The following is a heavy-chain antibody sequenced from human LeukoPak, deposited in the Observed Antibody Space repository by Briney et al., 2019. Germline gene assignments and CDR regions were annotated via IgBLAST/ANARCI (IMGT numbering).Heavy chain of an antibody. D-gene: IGHD2-15*01. V-gene: IGHV6-1*01. J-gene: IGHJ6*02. CDR1: GDSVSSNSAA. Sequence: SQTLSLTCAISGDSVSSNSAAGNWIRQSPSRGLEWLGRTYYRSKWYNDYAVSVKSRITINPDTSKNQFSLQLNSVTPEDTAVYYCARAQIVVVVAAHPKTYYGMDVWGQGTTVTVSS. CDR3: ARAQIVVVVAAHPKTYYGMDV. CDR2: TYYRSKWYN.